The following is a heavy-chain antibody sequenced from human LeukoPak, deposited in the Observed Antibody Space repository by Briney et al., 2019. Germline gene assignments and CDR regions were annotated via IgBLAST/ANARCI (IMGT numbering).Heavy chain of an antibody. D-gene: IGHD3-3*01. Sequence: PGGSLRLPCAASGFTFSSYAMSWVRQAPGKGLEWVSAISGSGGSTYYADSVKGRFTISRDNSKNTLYLQMNSLRAEDTAVYYCAKEGQYYDFWGGYSPDYWGQGTLVTVSS. CDR1: GFTFSSYA. CDR2: ISGSGGST. V-gene: IGHV3-23*01. CDR3: AKEGQYYDFWGGYSPDY. J-gene: IGHJ4*02.